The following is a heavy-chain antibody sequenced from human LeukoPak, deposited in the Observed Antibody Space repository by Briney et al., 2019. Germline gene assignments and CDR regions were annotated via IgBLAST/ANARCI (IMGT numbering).Heavy chain of an antibody. CDR2: ISSSGSTI. J-gene: IGHJ4*02. CDR1: GFTFSDYY. D-gene: IGHD3-16*02. CDR3: ARDVDDYVWGSYRYTDY. V-gene: IGHV3-11*01. Sequence: PGGSLRLSCAASGFTFSDYYMSWVRQAPGKGLEWVSYISSSGSTIYYADSVKGRFTISRDNAKNSLYLQMNSLRAEDTAVYYCARDVDDYVWGSYRYTDYWGQGTLVTVSS.